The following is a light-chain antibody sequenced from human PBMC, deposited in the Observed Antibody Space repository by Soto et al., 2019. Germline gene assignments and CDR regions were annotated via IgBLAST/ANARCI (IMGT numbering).Light chain of an antibody. J-gene: IGKJ1*01. CDR2: AAS. CDR1: QSISTY. CDR3: RQSYSTTWT. V-gene: IGKV1-39*01. Sequence: TQSPATLSLSPGERATLSYRASQSISTYLNWYQQKPGKAPKLLIYAASSLQSGVPSRFSGSGSETDFTLTISSLQPEDFATYSCRQSYSTTWTFGQGTKVDIK.